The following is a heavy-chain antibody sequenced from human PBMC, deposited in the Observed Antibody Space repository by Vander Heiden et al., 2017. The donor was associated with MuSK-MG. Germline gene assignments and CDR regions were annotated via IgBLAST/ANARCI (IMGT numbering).Heavy chain of an antibody. D-gene: IGHD3-9*01. CDR2: ISSSSSYI. J-gene: IGHJ6*03. CDR3: AREDVLTGYRGYYYYYMDV. CDR1: GFSFSSYS. Sequence: EVQLVESGGGLVKPGGSLRLSCAASGFSFSSYSMNWVRQAPGKGLEWVAFISSSSSYIYYADSVKGRLTISRDNAKNSLYLQMNSLRAEDTAVYYCAREDVLTGYRGYYYYYMDVWGQGTTVTVSS. V-gene: IGHV3-21*03.